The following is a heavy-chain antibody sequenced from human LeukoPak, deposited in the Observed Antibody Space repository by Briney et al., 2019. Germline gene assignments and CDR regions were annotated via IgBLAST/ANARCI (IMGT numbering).Heavy chain of an antibody. V-gene: IGHV1-69*13. CDR1: GGTFSSYA. Sequence: VASVKVSCKASGGTFSSYAISWVRQAPGQGREWMGGIIPIFGTANYAQKFQGRVTITADESTSTAYMELSSLRSEDTAVYYCATSLGNNWNGPSGYWCQGTLVIVSS. D-gene: IGHD1-1*01. CDR2: IIPIFGTA. CDR3: ATSLGNNWNGPSGY. J-gene: IGHJ4*02.